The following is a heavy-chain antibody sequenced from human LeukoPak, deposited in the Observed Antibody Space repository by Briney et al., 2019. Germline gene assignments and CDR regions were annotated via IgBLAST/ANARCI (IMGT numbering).Heavy chain of an antibody. J-gene: IGHJ3*02. CDR1: GGSISSSSYY. Sequence: SETLSLTCTVSGGSISSSSYYWGWLRQPPGKGLEWIGSIYYSGSTYYNPSLKSRVTISVDTSKNQFSLKLSSVTAADTAVYYCARVPMKAGAFDIWGQGTMVTVSS. V-gene: IGHV4-39*07. CDR3: ARVPMKAGAFDI. CDR2: IYYSGST.